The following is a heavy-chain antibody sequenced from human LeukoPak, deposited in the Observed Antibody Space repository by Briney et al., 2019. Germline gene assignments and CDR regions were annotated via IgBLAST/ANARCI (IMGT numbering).Heavy chain of an antibody. D-gene: IGHD3-3*01. CDR2: ISSSGSTI. CDR1: GFTFSDYY. CDR3: ARYPYDFWSGYYLPFDY. Sequence: GGSLRLSCAASGFTFSDYYMSWIRQAPGKGLEWVSYISSSGSTIYYADSVKGRFTIPRDNAKNSLYLQMNSLRAEDTAVYYCARYPYDFWSGYYLPFDYWGQGTLVTVSS. V-gene: IGHV3-11*01. J-gene: IGHJ4*02.